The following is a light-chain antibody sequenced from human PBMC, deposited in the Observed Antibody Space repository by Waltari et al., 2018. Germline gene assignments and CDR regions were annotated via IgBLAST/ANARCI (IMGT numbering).Light chain of an antibody. Sequence: DIQMTQSPSSLSASVGDRVTITCRASQDISSYLNWFKQKPGKAPKLLIHYANRLESGVPSRFSGSGSGTDFTLIIGSLQPEDFATYYCQQYNSLPLTFGGGTKVEIK. CDR1: QDISSY. J-gene: IGKJ4*01. CDR2: YAN. V-gene: IGKV1-39*01. CDR3: QQYNSLPLT.